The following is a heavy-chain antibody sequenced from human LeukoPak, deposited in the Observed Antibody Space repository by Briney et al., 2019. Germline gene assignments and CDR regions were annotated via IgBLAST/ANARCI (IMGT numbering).Heavy chain of an antibody. V-gene: IGHV4-4*07. J-gene: IGHJ4*02. CDR1: GGSISSFS. Sequence: SETLSLTCTVSGGSISSFSWSWIRQPAGKGLVWIGRVYTSGSTNYNPSLKSRVTMSVDTSKNQFSLKLTSAIAADTAVYYCARETGAALDYWGQGTLVTVSS. D-gene: IGHD2-15*01. CDR2: VYTSGST. CDR3: ARETGAALDY.